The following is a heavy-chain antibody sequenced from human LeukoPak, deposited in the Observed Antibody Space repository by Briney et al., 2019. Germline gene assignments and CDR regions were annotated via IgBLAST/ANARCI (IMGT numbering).Heavy chain of an antibody. D-gene: IGHD6-19*01. J-gene: IGHJ4*01. CDR2: TYYRCKWYN. CDR1: GDSVSSNSAA. CDR3: ARDRGSVGQWLAFDY. Sequence: SRTLSLTCAISGDSVSSNSAAWNWIRQSPARGLERLGRTYYRCKWYNDYAVSVKSRITINPDTSKNQFSLQLNSVTPEDTAVYYCARDRGSVGQWLAFDYRGHGTLVTVSS. V-gene: IGHV6-1*01.